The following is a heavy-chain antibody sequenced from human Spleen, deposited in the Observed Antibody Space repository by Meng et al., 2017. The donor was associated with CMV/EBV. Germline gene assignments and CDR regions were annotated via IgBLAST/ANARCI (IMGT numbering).Heavy chain of an antibody. J-gene: IGHJ4*02. Sequence: SGCAFGGYSVHWVRRGPGTGLEWVAVISYDGSFVCYADAVKGRFTISRDNSRNTLSLRMDSLRAEDTGVYYCAREAFDSGWHFFDNWGQGNLVTVSS. CDR1: GCAFGGYS. V-gene: IGHV3-30*04. CDR2: ISYDGSFV. CDR3: AREAFDSGWHFFDN. D-gene: IGHD6-19*01.